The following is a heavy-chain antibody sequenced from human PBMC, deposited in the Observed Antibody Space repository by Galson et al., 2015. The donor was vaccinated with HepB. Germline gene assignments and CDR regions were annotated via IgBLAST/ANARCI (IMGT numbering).Heavy chain of an antibody. D-gene: IGHD2-21*01. CDR2: TYYNSRWYN. V-gene: IGHV6-1*01. CDR1: GDSVSSNSAA. Sequence: CAISGDSVSSNSAAWNWIRQSPFRGLEWLGRTYYNSRWYNDYAVSMIGRIMINADTSKNHVSLQLKSVTPEDTAVYYCAKDRVDIPSYFYYMDVWGKGTPVTVSS. J-gene: IGHJ6*03. CDR3: AKDRVDIPSYFYYMDV.